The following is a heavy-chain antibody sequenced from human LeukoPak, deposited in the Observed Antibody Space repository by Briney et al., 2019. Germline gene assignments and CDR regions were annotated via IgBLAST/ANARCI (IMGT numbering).Heavy chain of an antibody. CDR3: ARARYYYGSGSGIDY. V-gene: IGHV4-59*01. Sequence: SETLSLTCTVSGGSISSYYWSWIRQPPGKGLEWIGYIYYSGSTNYNPSLKSRVTISVDTSKNQFSLKLSSVTAADTAVYYCARARYYYGSGSGIDYWGQGTLVTVSS. CDR2: IYYSGST. J-gene: IGHJ4*02. CDR1: GGSISSYY. D-gene: IGHD3-10*01.